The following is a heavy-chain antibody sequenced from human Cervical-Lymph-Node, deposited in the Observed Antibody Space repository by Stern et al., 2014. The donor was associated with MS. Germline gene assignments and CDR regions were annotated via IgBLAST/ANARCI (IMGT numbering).Heavy chain of an antibody. V-gene: IGHV3-53*01. Sequence: EVQLEESGGGVIQPGGSLRLSCTASGVTVSRDYMNWVRQAPGTGLEWVSLITNVGITFYTDSVKGRFTISRDDSKNTVYLHMTSLRAEDTAMYYCARDTSSPERSDWWGQGTLVTVSS. CDR3: ARDTSSPERSDW. CDR2: ITNVGIT. D-gene: IGHD1-1*01. J-gene: IGHJ4*02. CDR1: GVTVSRDY.